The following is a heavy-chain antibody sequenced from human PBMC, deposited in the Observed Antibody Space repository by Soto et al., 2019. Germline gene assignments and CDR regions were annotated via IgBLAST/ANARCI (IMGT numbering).Heavy chain of an antibody. D-gene: IGHD1-26*01. J-gene: IGHJ6*02. CDR3: ARDVPSGSYFYYYGMDV. CDR1: GDSVSSNSAA. Sequence: SQTLSLTCAISGDSVSSNSAAWNWIRQSPSRGLEWLGRTYYRSKWYNDYAVSVKSRITINPDTSKNQLSLQLNSVTPEDTAVYYCARDVPSGSYFYYYGMDVWGQGTTVTVSS. CDR2: TYYRSKWYN. V-gene: IGHV6-1*01.